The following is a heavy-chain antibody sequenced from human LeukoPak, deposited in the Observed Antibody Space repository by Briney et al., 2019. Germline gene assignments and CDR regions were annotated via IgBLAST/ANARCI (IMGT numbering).Heavy chain of an antibody. J-gene: IGHJ6*04. CDR3: ARGMGYCSGGSCYYYHYGMDV. Sequence: SETLSLTCAVYGGSSSGYYWSWIRQPPGKGLEWIGEINHSGSTNYNPSLKSRVTISVDTSKNQFSLKLSSVTAADTAVYYCARGMGYCSGGSCYYYHYGMDVWGKGTTVTVSS. D-gene: IGHD2-15*01. V-gene: IGHV4-34*01. CDR2: INHSGST. CDR1: GGSSSGYY.